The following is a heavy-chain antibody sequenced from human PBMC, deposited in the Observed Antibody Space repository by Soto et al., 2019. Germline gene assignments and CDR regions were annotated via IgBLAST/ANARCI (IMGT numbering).Heavy chain of an antibody. D-gene: IGHD3-22*01. V-gene: IGHV3-21*01. CDR3: ARDFDNRIVVVINSFDY. CDR2: ISSSSSYI. Sequence: GGSLRLSCAASGFTFSSYSMNWVRQAPGKGLEWVSSISSSSSYIYYADSVKGRFTISRDNAKNSLYLQMNSLRAEDTAVYYCARDFDNRIVVVINSFDYWGQGSLVTVSS. J-gene: IGHJ4*02. CDR1: GFTFSSYS.